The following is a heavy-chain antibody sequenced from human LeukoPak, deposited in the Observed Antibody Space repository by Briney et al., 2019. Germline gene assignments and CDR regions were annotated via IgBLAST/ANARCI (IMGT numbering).Heavy chain of an antibody. CDR3: ATDPPWSGNSYYYYGMDV. J-gene: IGHJ6*02. V-gene: IGHV1-24*01. CDR1: GYTLTELS. Sequence: ASVKVSCKVSGYTLTELSMHWVRQAPGKGLEWMGGFDPEDGETIYAQKFQGRVTMTEDTSTDTAYMELSSLRSEDTAVYYCATDPPWSGNSYYYYGMDVWGQGTTVTVSS. D-gene: IGHD3-10*01. CDR2: FDPEDGET.